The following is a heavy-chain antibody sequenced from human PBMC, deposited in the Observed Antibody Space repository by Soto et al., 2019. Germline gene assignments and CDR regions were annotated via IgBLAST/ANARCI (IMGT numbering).Heavy chain of an antibody. D-gene: IGHD3-3*01. CDR1: GGSISSSSYY. Sequence: ASETLSLTCTVSGGSISSSSYYWGWIRQPPGKGLEWIGSIYYSGSTYYNPSLKSPVTISVDTSKNQFSLKLSSVTAADTAVYYCARHVSNYDFWSGYYYGMDVWGQGTTVTVSS. CDR3: ARHVSNYDFWSGYYYGMDV. V-gene: IGHV4-39*01. CDR2: IYYSGST. J-gene: IGHJ6*02.